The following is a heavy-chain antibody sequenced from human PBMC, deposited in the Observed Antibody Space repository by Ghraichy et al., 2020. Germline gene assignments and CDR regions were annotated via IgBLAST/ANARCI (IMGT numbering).Heavy chain of an antibody. CDR3: ARVKDYLDFYY. Sequence: SETLSLTCTVSGGSISSGNYYWSWIRQPAGKGLEWIGRIHTSGRTNYNPSLKSRVTISIDTSKNQFSLKLTSVTAADTAVYYCARVKDYLDFYYWGQGTLVTVSS. CDR1: GGSISSGNYY. J-gene: IGHJ4*02. CDR2: IHTSGRT. V-gene: IGHV4-61*02. D-gene: IGHD4-11*01.